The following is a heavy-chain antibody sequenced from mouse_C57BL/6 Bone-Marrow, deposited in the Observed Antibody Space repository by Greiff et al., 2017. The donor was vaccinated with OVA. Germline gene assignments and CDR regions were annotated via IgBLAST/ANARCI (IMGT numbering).Heavy chain of an antibody. D-gene: IGHD2-3*01. CDR1: GFTFSSYG. CDR3: ARLGYLFFDY. Sequence: DVKLVESGGDLVKPGGSLKLSCAASGFTFSSYGMSWVRQTPDKRLEWVATISGGGGNTYYPDSVKGRFTISRDNAKNTLYLQMSSLRSEDTALYYCARLGYLFFDYWGQGTTLTVSS. J-gene: IGHJ2*01. V-gene: IGHV5-9*01. CDR2: ISGGGGNT.